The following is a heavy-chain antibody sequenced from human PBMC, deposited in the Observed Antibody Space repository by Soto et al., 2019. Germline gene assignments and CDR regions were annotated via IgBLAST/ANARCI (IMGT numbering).Heavy chain of an antibody. CDR3: ARRELVSHDYGDYVGY. V-gene: IGHV1-18*01. Sequence: GASVKVSCKASGGTFSSYAISWVRQAPGQGLEWMGGIIPNNGNTNYAQKLQGRVTMTTDTSTSTAYMELRSLRSDDTAVYYCARRELVSHDYGDYVGYWGQGTLVTVSS. CDR1: GGTFSSYA. CDR2: IIPNNGNT. D-gene: IGHD4-17*01. J-gene: IGHJ4*02.